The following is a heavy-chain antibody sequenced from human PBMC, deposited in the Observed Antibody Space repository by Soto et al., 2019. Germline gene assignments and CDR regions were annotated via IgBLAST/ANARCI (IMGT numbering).Heavy chain of an antibody. CDR1: GFTFSSYS. V-gene: IGHV3-21*01. D-gene: IGHD2-15*01. J-gene: IGHJ4*02. CDR3: AREARGYCSGGSCPSFDY. Sequence: GGSLRLSCAASGFTFSSYSMNWVRQAPGKGLEWVSSISSSSSYIYYADSVKGRFTISRDNAKNSLYLQMNSLRAEDTAVYYCAREARGYCSGGSCPSFDYWGQGTLVTVSS. CDR2: ISSSSSYI.